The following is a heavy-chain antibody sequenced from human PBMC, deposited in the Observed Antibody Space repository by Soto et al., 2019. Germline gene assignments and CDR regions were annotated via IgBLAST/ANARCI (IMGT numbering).Heavy chain of an antibody. D-gene: IGHD2-15*01. J-gene: IGHJ4*02. CDR2: INPNGGST. CDR3: ARAGYCSGGTCFHGNCDY. CDR1: GYTFTTYY. V-gene: IGHV1-46*01. Sequence: QVQLVQSGAEVKRPGASVKVSCKASGYTFTTYYMHWVRQAPGQGLEWLGIINPNGGSTTYAQKFQGRVTMTRDTSTSTVYLVLSSLRSEDTAVYYCARAGYCSGGTCFHGNCDYWGQGTLVTVSA.